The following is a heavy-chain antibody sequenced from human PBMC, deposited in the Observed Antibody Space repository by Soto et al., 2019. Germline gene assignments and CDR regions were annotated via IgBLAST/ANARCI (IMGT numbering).Heavy chain of an antibody. D-gene: IGHD1-1*01. J-gene: IGHJ4*02. V-gene: IGHV3-23*01. CDR1: GFTFSSYD. Sequence: GGSLRLSCTASGFTFSSYDMSWGRQAPGKGLEWVSVISDNGGTTYYADSVKGRFTISRDNSKNTLYLQMNSLRVEDTAVYYCTKRLGSTATTYGDSWGQGTLVTVS. CDR3: TKRLGSTATTYGDS. CDR2: ISDNGGTT.